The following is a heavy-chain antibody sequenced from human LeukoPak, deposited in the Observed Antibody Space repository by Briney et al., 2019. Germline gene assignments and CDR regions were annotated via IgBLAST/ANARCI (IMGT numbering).Heavy chain of an antibody. J-gene: IGHJ4*02. D-gene: IGHD4-23*01. CDR2: LSGNGNTI. CDR3: AKALYGGHDY. CDR1: GFTFSTYA. Sequence: LRLSCAASGFTFSTYAMSWVRQAPGKGLECVSALSGNGNTIYYADSVKGRFTISRDNSKNTLSLQMNSLRAEDTAVYYCAKALYGGHDYWGQGTLVTVSS. V-gene: IGHV3-23*01.